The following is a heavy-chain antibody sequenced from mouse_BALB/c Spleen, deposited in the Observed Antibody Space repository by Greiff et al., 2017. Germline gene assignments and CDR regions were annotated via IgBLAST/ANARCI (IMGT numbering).Heavy chain of an antibody. CDR1: GFSLTSYG. CDR3: ARGNYGYIDY. CDR2: IWAGGST. J-gene: IGHJ2*01. D-gene: IGHD2-1*01. V-gene: IGHV2-9*02. Sequence: VQRVESGPGLVAPSQSLSITCTVSGFSLTSYGVHWVRQPPGKGLEWLGVIWAGGSTNYNSALMSRLSISKDNSKSQVFLKMNSLQTDDTAMYYCARGNYGYIDYWGQGTTLTVSS.